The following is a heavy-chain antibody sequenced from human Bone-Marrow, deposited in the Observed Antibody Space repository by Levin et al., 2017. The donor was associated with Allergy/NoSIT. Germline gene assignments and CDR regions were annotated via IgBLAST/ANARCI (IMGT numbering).Heavy chain of an antibody. CDR3: ARDRFGYYYDSSDYYPFGY. CDR2: ISFDGNNI. D-gene: IGHD3-22*01. V-gene: IGHV3-30-3*01. Sequence: PGGSLRLSCATSGFTFSSFALHWVRLAPGKGLESVAFISFDGNNIFYADSVRGRFTISKDDSTKTLYLQMTSLRPEDTAVYYCARDRFGYYYDSSDYYPFGYWGQGSLVTVSS. CDR1: GFTFSSFA. J-gene: IGHJ4*02.